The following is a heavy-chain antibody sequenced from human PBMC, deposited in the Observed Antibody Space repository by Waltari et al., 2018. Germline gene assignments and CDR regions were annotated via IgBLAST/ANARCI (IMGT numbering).Heavy chain of an antibody. D-gene: IGHD5-12*01. J-gene: IGHJ3*02. Sequence: QVQLQESGPGLVKPSETLSLTCAVSGYSISSGYYWGWIRQPPGKGLEWIGSIYHSGSTYYNPSLKGRVTISVDTSKNQFSLKLSSVTAADTAVYYCARAKERGVATAGEAFDIWGQGTMVTVSS. CDR3: ARAKERGVATAGEAFDI. V-gene: IGHV4-38-2*01. CDR1: GYSISSGYY. CDR2: IYHSGST.